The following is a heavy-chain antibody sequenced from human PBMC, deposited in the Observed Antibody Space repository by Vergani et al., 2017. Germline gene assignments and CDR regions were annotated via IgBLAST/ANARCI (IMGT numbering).Heavy chain of an antibody. V-gene: IGHV3-21*01. D-gene: IGHD6-25*01. CDR2: ISSSSSYI. CDR1: VFTFSSYS. CDR3: ARAPIGSGHWFDP. Sequence: EVQLVESGGGLVKPGGSLRLSCAASVFTFSSYSMNWVRQAPGKGLEWVSSISSSSSYIYYADSVKGRFTISRDNAKNSLYLQMNSLRAEDTAVYYCARAPIGSGHWFDPWGQGTLVTVSS. J-gene: IGHJ5*02.